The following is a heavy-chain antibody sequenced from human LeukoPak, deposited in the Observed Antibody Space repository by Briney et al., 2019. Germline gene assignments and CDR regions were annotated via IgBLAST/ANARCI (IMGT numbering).Heavy chain of an antibody. CDR3: ARQLGYCAAGTCYFDS. J-gene: IGHJ4*01. CDR1: GFAISTYA. CDR2: LSSGRSP. Sequence: GGSLRLSCAASGFAISTYAMAWVRLAPGKGLEWISSLSSGRSPSYSDSLEGRLTMSSDNARNTLYLQMDNLRGEDTAMYYCARQLGYCAAGTCYFDSWGHGTQVTVSS. V-gene: IGHV3-69-1*01. D-gene: IGHD2-8*02.